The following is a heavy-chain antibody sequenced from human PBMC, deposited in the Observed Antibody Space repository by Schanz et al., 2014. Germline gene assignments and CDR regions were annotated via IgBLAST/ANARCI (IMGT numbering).Heavy chain of an antibody. D-gene: IGHD6-13*01. Sequence: EVQLVESGGGLVQPGGSLRLSCAASGFTFSSHWMHWVRQAPGKGLVGVSRINSDGTFTNYADSVKGRFTVSRDNTKSTLYLQMNSLRAEDTAVYYCAKERIAAAWTFDYWGQGTLVTVSS. J-gene: IGHJ4*02. CDR3: AKERIAAAWTFDY. CDR1: GFTFSSHW. CDR2: INSDGTFT. V-gene: IGHV3-74*01.